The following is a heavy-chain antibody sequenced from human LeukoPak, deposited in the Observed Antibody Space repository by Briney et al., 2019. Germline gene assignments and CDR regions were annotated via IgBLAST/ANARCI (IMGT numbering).Heavy chain of an antibody. J-gene: IGHJ6*03. CDR1: GGSFSGYS. D-gene: IGHD3-9*01. Sequence: SQTLSLTCAVYGGSFSGYSWSWIRQPPEKGLEWIGEINHSGSTNYNSSLKSRVTVSVDTSKNQFSLKLRSVTAADTAVYYCARGGGNLLPYFDPRHYYYLDVWGKGTTVTVSS. CDR2: INHSGST. V-gene: IGHV4-34*01. CDR3: ARGGGNLLPYFDPRHYYYLDV.